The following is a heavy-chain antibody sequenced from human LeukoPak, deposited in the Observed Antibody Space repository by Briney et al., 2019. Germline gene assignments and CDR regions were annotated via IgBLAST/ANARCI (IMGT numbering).Heavy chain of an antibody. CDR1: GFTFSSYA. CDR2: LSGGGENT. Sequence: GGSLRLSGAASGFTFSSYAMTWVRQAPGKGLGWVSSLSGGGENTYYADSVKGRFTVSRDNSKSTLYLQMNDLSADDTAIYYCAKDPFMTSHFYMDVWRKGTTVTVSS. D-gene: IGHD4-11*01. V-gene: IGHV3-23*01. J-gene: IGHJ6*03. CDR3: AKDPFMTSHFYMDV.